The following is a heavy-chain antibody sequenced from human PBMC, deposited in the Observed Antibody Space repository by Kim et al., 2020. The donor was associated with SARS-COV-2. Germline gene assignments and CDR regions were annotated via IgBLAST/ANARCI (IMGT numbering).Heavy chain of an antibody. CDR2: ISGSGDST. D-gene: IGHD3-10*01. CDR1: GFTFSNCG. CDR3: AKDLAMVREYFDY. V-gene: IGHV3-23*01. J-gene: IGHJ4*02. Sequence: GGSLRLSCAASGFTFSNCGMSWVRQAPGKGLEWVSAISGSGDSTYYADSVKGRFTISRDNSKNTLYLQMNSLIAEDTAVYYCAKDLAMVREYFDYWGQGT.